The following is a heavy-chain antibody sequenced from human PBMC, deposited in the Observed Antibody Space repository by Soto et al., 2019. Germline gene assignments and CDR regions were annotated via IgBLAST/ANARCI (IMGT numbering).Heavy chain of an antibody. CDR3: ARVDYYDSSGYFGD. J-gene: IGHJ4*02. D-gene: IGHD3-22*01. Sequence: QVQLVQSGAEVKKPGASVKVSCKASGYTFTIYGISWVRQAPGQGLAWMGWISGYNGNTDYAQNLQDRVTLTTDASTSSVYMELRSLRSDDVAVYYCARVDYYDSSGYFGDWGQGTLITVSS. CDR1: GYTFTIYG. CDR2: ISGYNGNT. V-gene: IGHV1-18*03.